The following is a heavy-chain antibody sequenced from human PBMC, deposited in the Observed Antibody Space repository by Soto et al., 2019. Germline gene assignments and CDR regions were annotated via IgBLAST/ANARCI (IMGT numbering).Heavy chain of an antibody. J-gene: IGHJ4*02. V-gene: IGHV3-23*01. CDR1: GFTFSTYA. Sequence: LRLSCAASGFTFSTYAMSWVRQAPGKGLEWVSAISGSGDTTYYANSVKGRFTISRDNSKNTLYLQMNSLRAEDTAVYYCAKGSYRPHDYWGQGTLITVSS. D-gene: IGHD1-26*01. CDR2: ISGSGDTT. CDR3: AKGSYRPHDY.